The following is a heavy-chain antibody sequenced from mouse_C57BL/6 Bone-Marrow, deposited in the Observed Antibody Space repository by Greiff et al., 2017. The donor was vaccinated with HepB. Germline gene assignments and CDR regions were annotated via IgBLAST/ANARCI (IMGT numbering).Heavy chain of an antibody. CDR3: ARTGIYDYAGWAMDY. D-gene: IGHD2-4*01. J-gene: IGHJ4*01. CDR1: GYTFTDYN. Sequence: VQLQQSGPELVKPGASVKMSCKASGYTFTDYNMHWVKQSHGKSLEWIGYINPNNGGTSYNQKFKGKATLTANKSSSTAYMELRSLTSEDSAVYYCARTGIYDYAGWAMDYWGQGTSVTVSS. V-gene: IGHV1-22*01. CDR2: INPNNGGT.